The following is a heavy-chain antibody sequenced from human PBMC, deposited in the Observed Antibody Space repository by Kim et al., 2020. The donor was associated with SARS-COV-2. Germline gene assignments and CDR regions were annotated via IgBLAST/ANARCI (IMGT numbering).Heavy chain of an antibody. V-gene: IGHV7-4-1*02. Sequence: ASVKVSCKASGYTFTSYALIWVRQAPGQGLEWMGWINTDTGNPTYAQGFTGRFVFSLDTSISTAYEQISSLKAEDPAVYYCARAGTGYCSSVSCSFDYWG. CDR3: ARAGTGYCSSVSCSFDY. CDR2: INTDTGNP. CDR1: GYTFTSYA. D-gene: IGHD2-15*01. J-gene: IGHJ4*03.